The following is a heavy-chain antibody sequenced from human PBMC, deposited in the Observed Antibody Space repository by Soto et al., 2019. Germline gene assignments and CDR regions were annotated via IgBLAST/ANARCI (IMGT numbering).Heavy chain of an antibody. D-gene: IGHD4-17*01. V-gene: IGHV3-33*01. CDR1: GFTFGDYG. CDR2: IWFDGSNK. Sequence: QVQLVESGGGVVQPGRSLRLSCEASGFTFGDYGMHWVRQAPGKGLEWVAVIWFDGSNKYYAESVKGRFTISRDNSKNTVDRQMAGLGGDDTAVYYCARRRSTVTTAWLYHAMVVWGRGTTVTVS. CDR3: ARRRSTVTTAWLYHAMVV. J-gene: IGHJ6*01.